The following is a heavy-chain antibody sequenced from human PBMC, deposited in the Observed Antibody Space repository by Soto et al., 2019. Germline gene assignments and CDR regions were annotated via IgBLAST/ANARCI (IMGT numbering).Heavy chain of an antibody. CDR2: IYYSGRT. Sequence: QLQLQEAGPGLVKPSETLSLTCSVSGDSISSGRYHWGWIRQPPGKGLEWIGSIYYSGRTYYNASLKSRVTISVDTSKDQFSLKLSSVTATDTAVYYCARHIERSILVGLGAFDIWGQGTMVTVSS. D-gene: IGHD2-2*01. J-gene: IGHJ3*02. V-gene: IGHV4-39*01. CDR1: GDSISSGRYH. CDR3: ARHIERSILVGLGAFDI.